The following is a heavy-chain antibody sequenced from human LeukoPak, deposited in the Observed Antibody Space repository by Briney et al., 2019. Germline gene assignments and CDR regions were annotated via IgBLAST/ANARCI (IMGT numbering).Heavy chain of an antibody. V-gene: IGHV3-66*01. J-gene: IGHJ4*02. Sequence: PGGSLRLSCAASGFTVSSNYMSWVRQAPGKGLEWVSVIYSGGSTYYADSVKGRFTISRDNSKNTLYLQMNSLRAEDTAVYYCARGVGARMVRGVYFDYWGQGTLVAVSS. CDR1: GFTVSSNY. CDR2: IYSGGST. CDR3: ARGVGARMVRGVYFDY. D-gene: IGHD3-10*01.